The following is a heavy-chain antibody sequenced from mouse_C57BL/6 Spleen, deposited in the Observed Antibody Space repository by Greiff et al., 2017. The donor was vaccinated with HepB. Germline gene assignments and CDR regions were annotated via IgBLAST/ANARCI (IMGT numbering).Heavy chain of an antibody. J-gene: IGHJ3*01. CDR2: IHPNSGST. Sequence: QVQLLQPGAELVKPGASVKLSCKASGYTFTSYWMHWVKQRPGQGLEWIGMIHPNSGSTNYNEKFKSKATLTVDKSSSTAYMQLSSLTSEDSAVYYCARYDYGSSYGFAYWGQGTLVTVSA. V-gene: IGHV1-64*01. CDR1: GYTFTSYW. CDR3: ARYDYGSSYGFAY. D-gene: IGHD1-1*01.